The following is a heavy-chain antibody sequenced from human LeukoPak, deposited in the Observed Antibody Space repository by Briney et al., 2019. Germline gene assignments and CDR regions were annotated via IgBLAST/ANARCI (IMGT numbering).Heavy chain of an antibody. V-gene: IGHV3-7*01. Sequence: GGSLRLSCAASGFTFSSFWMTWVRQAPGKGLEWVANIKQDGSEKYYVDSVKGRFTISRDNAKNSLYLQMNSLRAEDMAVYYCARDYSCSGGSCYPGRMVYWGQGTLVTVSS. CDR3: ARDYSCSGGSCYPGRMVY. CDR1: GFTFSSFW. D-gene: IGHD2-15*01. J-gene: IGHJ4*02. CDR2: IKQDGSEK.